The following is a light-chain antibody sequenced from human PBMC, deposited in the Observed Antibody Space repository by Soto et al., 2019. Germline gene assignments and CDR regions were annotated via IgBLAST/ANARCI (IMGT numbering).Light chain of an antibody. J-gene: IGKJ4*01. V-gene: IGKV1-5*01. CDR2: DAS. Sequence: DIQMTQSPSTLPAPVGDRVAITCRASQNIGSRLAWYQQKRDEAPKLLIYDASSLERGVPSRFGGSGYGTDFTLIISPLQPDVFATYYCQQCNTPFTFGGGTKVEI. CDR1: QNIGSR. CDR3: QQCNTPFT.